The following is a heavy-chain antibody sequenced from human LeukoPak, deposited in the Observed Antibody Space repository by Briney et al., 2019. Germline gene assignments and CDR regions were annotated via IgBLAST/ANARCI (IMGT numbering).Heavy chain of an antibody. Sequence: ASVKVSCKASGYTSTSYGISWVRQAPGQGLEWMGWISAYNGNTNYAQKLQGRVTMTTDTSTSTAYMELRSLRSDDTAVYYCARDHRGSYYGSGRPNWFDPWGQGTLVTVSS. J-gene: IGHJ5*02. CDR2: ISAYNGNT. CDR3: ARDHRGSYYGSGRPNWFDP. CDR1: GYTSTSYG. D-gene: IGHD3-10*01. V-gene: IGHV1-18*01.